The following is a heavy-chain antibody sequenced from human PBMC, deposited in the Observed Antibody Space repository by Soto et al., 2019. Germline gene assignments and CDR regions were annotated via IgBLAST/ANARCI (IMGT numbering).Heavy chain of an antibody. CDR3: ARQDTAMVTSDY. Sequence: VQLVESGGGLVKPGGSLRLSCAASGFTFSSYSMNWVRQAPGKGLEWVSSISSSSSYIYYADSVKGRFTISRDNAKNSLYLQMNSLRAEDTAVYYCARQDTAMVTSDYWGQGTLVTVSS. V-gene: IGHV3-21*01. CDR2: ISSSSSYI. CDR1: GFTFSSYS. J-gene: IGHJ4*02. D-gene: IGHD5-18*01.